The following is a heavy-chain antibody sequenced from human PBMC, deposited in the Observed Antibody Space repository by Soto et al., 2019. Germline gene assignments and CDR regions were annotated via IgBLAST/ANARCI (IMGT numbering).Heavy chain of an antibody. CDR2: INHSGST. CDR1: GGSFSGYY. CDR3: ARLRRSSSYYYYGMDV. Sequence: QVQLQQWGAGLLKPSETLSLTCAVYGGSFSGYYWSWIRQPPGKGLEWMGEINHSGSTNYNPSLKSRVTISVDTSKNQFSLKLSSVTAADTAVYYCARLRRSSSYYYYGMDVWGQGTTVTVSS. J-gene: IGHJ6*02. D-gene: IGHD6-6*01. V-gene: IGHV4-34*01.